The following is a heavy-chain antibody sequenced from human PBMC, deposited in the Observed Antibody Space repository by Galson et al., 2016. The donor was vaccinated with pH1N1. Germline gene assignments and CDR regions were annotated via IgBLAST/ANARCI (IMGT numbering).Heavy chain of an antibody. V-gene: IGHV3-23*01. D-gene: IGHD2-2*01. Sequence: LRLSCAASGFIFSSYAMPWVRQAPGKGLEWVSALSAASTAVYYGNSVKGRFTISRDNSKNTLYLQMNNQRAEDTSVYYCAKGGRVGVQGYYYALDVWGQGTAVTVSS. CDR1: GFIFSSYA. CDR2: LSAASTAV. J-gene: IGHJ6*02. CDR3: AKGGRVGVQGYYYALDV.